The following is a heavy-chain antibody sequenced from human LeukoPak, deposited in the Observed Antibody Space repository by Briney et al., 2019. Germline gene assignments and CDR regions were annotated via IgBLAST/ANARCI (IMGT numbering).Heavy chain of an antibody. D-gene: IGHD1-1*01. CDR1: VGTFSSYT. CDR3: ATPPTGTTTTGEFYFDS. CDR2: IIPLFGSP. J-gene: IGHJ4*02. V-gene: IGHV1-69*01. Sequence: SVTVSCKASVGTFSSYTIAWVRQATGQGLEWLGGIIPLFGSPNYAQKFQGRVTITADESTSTAYMELSSLRSEDTAVYYCATPPTGTTTTGEFYFDSWGQGTPVTVSA.